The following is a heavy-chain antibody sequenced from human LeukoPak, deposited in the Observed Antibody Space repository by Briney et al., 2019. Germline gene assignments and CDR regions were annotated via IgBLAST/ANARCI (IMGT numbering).Heavy chain of an antibody. D-gene: IGHD4-11*01. CDR1: GFTFSSFW. Sequence: GGSLRLSCAASGFTFSSFWMSWVRQAPGKGLEWVANIKQDGGETFYVDSVKGRFTISRDNAKNSLYLQMNSLRAEDTAVYYCTREDHSNYNYWGQGTLVTVSS. CDR2: IKQDGGET. J-gene: IGHJ4*02. V-gene: IGHV3-7*01. CDR3: TREDHSNYNY.